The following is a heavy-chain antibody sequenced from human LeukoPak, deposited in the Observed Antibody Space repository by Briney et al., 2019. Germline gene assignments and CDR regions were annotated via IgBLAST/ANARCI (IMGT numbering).Heavy chain of an antibody. D-gene: IGHD2-15*01. V-gene: IGHV1-69*04. CDR1: GYTFTSYY. CDR3: ARDRGYCTGGSCSDCYYGLDV. CDR2: IIPIFGIT. Sequence: SVKVSCKASGYTFTSYYMHWVRQAPGQGLEWMGRIIPIFGITNYAQKFQGRVTITADKSTSTAYMGLSSLRSEDTAVYYCARDRGYCTGGSCSDCYYGLDVWGQGTTVTVSS. J-gene: IGHJ6*02.